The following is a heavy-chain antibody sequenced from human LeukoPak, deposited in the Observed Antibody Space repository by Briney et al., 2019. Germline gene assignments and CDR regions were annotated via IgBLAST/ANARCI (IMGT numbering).Heavy chain of an antibody. Sequence: GGSLRLSCAASGFTVSSNYMSWVRQAPGKGLEWVSVIYSGGSTYYADSVKGRFTISRDNSKNTQYLQMNSLRAEDTAVYYCAREGSGSHDAFDIWGQGTMVTVSS. CDR1: GFTVSSNY. V-gene: IGHV3-66*01. CDR2: IYSGGST. D-gene: IGHD3-10*01. J-gene: IGHJ3*02. CDR3: AREGSGSHDAFDI.